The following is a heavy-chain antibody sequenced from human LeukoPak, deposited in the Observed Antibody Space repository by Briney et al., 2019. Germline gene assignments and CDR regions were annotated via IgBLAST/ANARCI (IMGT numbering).Heavy chain of an antibody. CDR1: GGSISSYY. Sequence: SETLSLTCTVSGGSISSYYWSWIRQPPGKGLEWIGYIYYSGSTNYNPSLKSRVTISVDTSKNQFSLKLSSVTAADTAVYYCARSDYGDYVLGFDYWGQGTLVTVSS. J-gene: IGHJ4*02. V-gene: IGHV4-59*01. D-gene: IGHD4-17*01. CDR2: IYYSGST. CDR3: ARSDYGDYVLGFDY.